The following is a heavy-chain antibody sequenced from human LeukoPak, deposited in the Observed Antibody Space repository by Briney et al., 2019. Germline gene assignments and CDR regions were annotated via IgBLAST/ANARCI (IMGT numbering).Heavy chain of an antibody. D-gene: IGHD2-15*01. J-gene: IGHJ6*03. CDR1: GFTFSSYA. CDR3: AREYCSGGSCYSRNYYYYYYMDV. Sequence: GGSLRLSCAASGFTFSSYAMNWVRQAPGKGLEWVSSISSSSSYIYYADSVKGRFTISRDNAKNSLYLQMNSLRAEDTAVYYCAREYCSGGSCYSRNYYYYYYMDVWGKGTTVTVSS. CDR2: ISSSSSYI. V-gene: IGHV3-21*01.